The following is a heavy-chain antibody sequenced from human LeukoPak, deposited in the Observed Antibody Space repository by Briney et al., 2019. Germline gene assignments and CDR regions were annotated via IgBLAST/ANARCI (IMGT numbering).Heavy chain of an antibody. CDR1: GYTFTSYD. CDR2: MNPNSGNT. CDR3: ARDKITMGDGAFDI. D-gene: IGHD3-10*01. J-gene: IGHJ3*02. Sequence: ASVKVSCKASGYTFTSYDINWVRQATGQGLEWMGWMNPNSGNTGYAQKFQGRVTITRNTSISTAYMELSSLRSEDTAVYYCARDKITMGDGAFDIWGQGTMVTVSS. V-gene: IGHV1-8*03.